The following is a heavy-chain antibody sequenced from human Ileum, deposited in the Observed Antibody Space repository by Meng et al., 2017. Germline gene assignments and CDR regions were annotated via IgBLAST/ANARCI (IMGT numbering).Heavy chain of an antibody. J-gene: IGHJ4*02. CDR3: ARDHMGSLDY. CDR2: AST. V-gene: IGHV4-61*08. CDR1: GGSVSRAGYQ. Sequence: QVQLQESGPGLARPSETLSLICTVSGGSVSRAGYQWGWIRQPPGKGLEWIGYASTNYNPSLKSRVTISLDTSRNQFSLSLSSVTAADTAAYYCARDHMGSLDYWGQGILVTVSS. D-gene: IGHD1-26*01.